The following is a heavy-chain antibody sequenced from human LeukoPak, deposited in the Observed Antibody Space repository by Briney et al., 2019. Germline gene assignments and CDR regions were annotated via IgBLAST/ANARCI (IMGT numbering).Heavy chain of an antibody. D-gene: IGHD3-16*01. CDR2: IKEDGSEK. V-gene: IGHV3-7*03. J-gene: IGHJ4*02. CDR3: ARTLRGGGALDY. CDR1: GYTFSNYW. Sequence: PGGSLRLSCAVSGYTFSNYWLDWVRQAPGKGLEWVANIKEDGSEKYYVDSVKGRFTISRDNAKNSLFLQMNSLRAEDTAVYYCARTLRGGGALDYWGQGTLVTVSS.